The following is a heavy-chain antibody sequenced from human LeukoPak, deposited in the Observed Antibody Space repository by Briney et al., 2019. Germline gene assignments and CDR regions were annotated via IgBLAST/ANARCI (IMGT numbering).Heavy chain of an antibody. CDR1: GYSISSGYY. CDR2: IYYSGST. V-gene: IGHV4-38-2*02. CDR3: ARHSPDVLNWFDP. Sequence: SETLSLTCTVSGYSISSGYYWGWIRQPPGKGLEWIGSIYYSGSTYYNPSLKSRATISVDTSKNQFSLKLSSVTAEDTAVYYWARHSPDVLNWFDPWGEGTLVTVPS. J-gene: IGHJ5*02. D-gene: IGHD3-10*01.